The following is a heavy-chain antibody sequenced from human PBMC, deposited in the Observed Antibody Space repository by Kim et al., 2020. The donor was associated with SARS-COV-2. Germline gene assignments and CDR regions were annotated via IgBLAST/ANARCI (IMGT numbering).Heavy chain of an antibody. Sequence: GGSLRLSCAASGFTFSNYAMSWVRQAPGKGLEWVSAISGSGGSTYSAHSVKGRFTISRDNSKNTPYLQMNSLRAEDTSVYYCAKEPYYDFWSGYYFDYWGQGTLVTVSS. CDR1: GFTFSNYA. D-gene: IGHD3-3*01. J-gene: IGHJ4*02. CDR2: ISGSGGST. CDR3: AKEPYYDFWSGYYFDY. V-gene: IGHV3-23*01.